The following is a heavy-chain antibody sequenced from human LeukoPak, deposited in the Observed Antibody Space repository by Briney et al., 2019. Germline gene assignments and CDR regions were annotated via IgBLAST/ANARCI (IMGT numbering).Heavy chain of an antibody. Sequence: ASVKVSCKTSGYMVSDYYMHWVRQAPGQGLEWMGWLRGDTGDTDSPQKFKGRVTMTRDTATNTAYMQLSRLTYDDTAIYFCATVRDNACAYWGQGTLVTVSS. CDR1: GYMVSDYY. CDR2: LRGDTGDT. V-gene: IGHV1-2*02. J-gene: IGHJ4*02. D-gene: IGHD1-1*01. CDR3: ATVRDNACAY.